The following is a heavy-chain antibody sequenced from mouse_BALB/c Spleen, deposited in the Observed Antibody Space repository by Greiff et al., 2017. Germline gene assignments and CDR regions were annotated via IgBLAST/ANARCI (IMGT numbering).Heavy chain of an antibody. CDR1: GFTFSSFG. J-gene: IGHJ4*01. Sequence: VQLKESGGGLVQPGGSRKLSCAASGFTFSSFGMHWVRQAPEKGLEWVAYISSGSSTIYYADTVKGRFTISRDNPKNTLFLQMTSLRSEDTAMYYCARSYGNYEYAMDYWGQGTSVTVSS. D-gene: IGHD2-10*02. CDR2: ISSGSSTI. CDR3: ARSYGNYEYAMDY. V-gene: IGHV5-17*02.